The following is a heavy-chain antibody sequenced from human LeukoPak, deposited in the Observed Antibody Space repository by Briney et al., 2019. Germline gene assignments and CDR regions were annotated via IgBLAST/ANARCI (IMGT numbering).Heavy chain of an antibody. V-gene: IGHV3-30*02. Sequence: GGSLRLSCAASGFTFSSYGMHWVRQAPGKGLEWVAFIRYDGSNKYYADSVKGRFTISRDNSKNTLYLQMNSLRAEDTAVYYCAKVRVRGVIIPSDCWGQGTLVTVSS. CDR1: GFTFSSYG. CDR3: AKVRVRGVIIPSDC. J-gene: IGHJ4*02. CDR2: IRYDGSNK. D-gene: IGHD3-10*01.